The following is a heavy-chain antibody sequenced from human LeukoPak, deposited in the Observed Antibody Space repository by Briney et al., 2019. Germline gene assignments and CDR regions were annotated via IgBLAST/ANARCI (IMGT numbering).Heavy chain of an antibody. CDR1: GYTLTELS. D-gene: IGHD2-21*02. CDR2: FDPEDGET. CDR3: ATAPAYCGGDCYPGALDY. Sequence: ASVKVSCKVSGYTLTELSMHWVRQAPGKGLEWMGGFDPEDGETIYAQKFQGRVTMTEDTSTDTAYMELSNLRSEDTAVYYCATAPAYCGGDCYPGALDYWGQGTLVTVSS. J-gene: IGHJ4*02. V-gene: IGHV1-24*01.